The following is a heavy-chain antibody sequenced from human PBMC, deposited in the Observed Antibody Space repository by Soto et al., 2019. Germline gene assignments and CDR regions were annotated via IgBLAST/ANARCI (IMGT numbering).Heavy chain of an antibody. CDR3: ARDGVDTATGYYYGMDV. D-gene: IGHD5-18*01. J-gene: IGHJ6*02. CDR1: GYTFTSYG. V-gene: IGHV1-18*01. Sequence: QVQLVQSGAEVKKPGASVKVSCKASGYTFTSYGISWVRQAPGQGLEWMGWISAYNGNTNYAQELQGRVTMTTDTSXSXXYMELRSLRSEDTAVYYCARDGVDTATGYYYGMDVWGQGTTVTVSS. CDR2: ISAYNGNT.